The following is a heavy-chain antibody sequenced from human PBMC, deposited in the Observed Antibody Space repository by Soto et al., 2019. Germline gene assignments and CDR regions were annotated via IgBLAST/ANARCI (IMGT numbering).Heavy chain of an antibody. V-gene: IGHV3-23*01. CDR2: IRGSAGTP. Sequence: EVQLLESGGGLVQPGGSLRLSCAASGFTFSNYAMNWVRQAPGKGLAWVASIRGSAGTPYYADSVRGRFTISRDNSKNTLSLQMNSLRVEDTAVYYCAKDRDYFDYWGQGALVTVSS. CDR1: GFTFSNYA. J-gene: IGHJ4*02. CDR3: AKDRDYFDY.